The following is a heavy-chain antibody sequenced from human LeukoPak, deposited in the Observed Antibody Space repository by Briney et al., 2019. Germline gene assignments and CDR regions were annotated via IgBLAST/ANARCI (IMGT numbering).Heavy chain of an antibody. CDR3: ARDLNYDFWSGYYTGAPGIYHYYYGMDV. D-gene: IGHD3-3*01. CDR2: INPNSGGT. J-gene: IGHJ6*02. V-gene: IGHV1-2*06. Sequence: ASVKVSCKASGYTFTGYYMHWVRQAPGQGLEWMGRINPNSGGTNYAQKFQGRVTMTRDTSISTAYMELSRLRSDDTAVYYCARDLNYDFWSGYYTGAPGIYHYYYGMDVWGQGTTVTVSS. CDR1: GYTFTGYY.